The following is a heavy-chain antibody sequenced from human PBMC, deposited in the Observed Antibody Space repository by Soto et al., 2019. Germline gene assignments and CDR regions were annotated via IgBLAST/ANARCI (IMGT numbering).Heavy chain of an antibody. D-gene: IGHD4-17*01. Sequence: SVKVSCKASGGTFSTFGISWVRQAPGQGLEWMGGIIPFFGTARYSQKFEDRITITADESTNTVYMDLRSLTSEDTAIYYCAKSAPMDAGDKYYFDYWGQGTLVTVS. J-gene: IGHJ4*02. CDR1: GGTFSTFG. V-gene: IGHV1-69*13. CDR2: IIPFFGTA. CDR3: AKSAPMDAGDKYYFDY.